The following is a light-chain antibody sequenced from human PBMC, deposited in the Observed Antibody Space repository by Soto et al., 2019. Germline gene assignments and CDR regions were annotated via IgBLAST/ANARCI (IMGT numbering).Light chain of an antibody. CDR1: QNIETG. CDR2: DAS. V-gene: IGKV1-5*01. CDR3: QHYYSYSGT. Sequence: DIQMSQSPSTLSASVGDRITITCRASQNIETGLAWYQQKPGKAPNLLIYDASSLESGVSSRFSGSGSGTEFTLTISSLQPDDFATYYCQHYYSYSGTFGQGTKVEVK. J-gene: IGKJ1*01.